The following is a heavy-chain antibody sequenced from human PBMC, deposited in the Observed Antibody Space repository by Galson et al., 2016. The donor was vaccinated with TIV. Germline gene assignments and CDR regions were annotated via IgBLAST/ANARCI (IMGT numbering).Heavy chain of an antibody. V-gene: IGHV5-51*01. CDR2: IYPGDSDT. J-gene: IGHJ4*02. CDR1: GYRFTNHW. Sequence: SGAEVKKPGESLKISCKASGYRFTNHWIGWVRQMPGKGLEWMGVIYPGDSDTRYSPSFQGQVTISADKSSSTASLQWSSLKASDTAMYYCARLEGYDDSASDYWGQGTLVTVSS. CDR3: ARLEGYDDSASDY. D-gene: IGHD3-22*01.